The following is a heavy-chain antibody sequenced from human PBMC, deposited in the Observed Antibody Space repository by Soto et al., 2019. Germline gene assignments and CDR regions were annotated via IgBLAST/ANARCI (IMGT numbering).Heavy chain of an antibody. CDR1: GFSFNTYG. D-gene: IGHD4-17*01. CDR2: ISYDGNTK. Sequence: GGSLRLSCAASGFSFNTYGMHWVRQAPGKGLEWVAVISYDGNTKYYRDSVMGRFTISRDNSKNTVYLQMNSLRLEDTAVYYCARGPSYSDSYFDYWGQGTLVTVSS. J-gene: IGHJ4*02. CDR3: ARGPSYSDSYFDY. V-gene: IGHV3-30*03.